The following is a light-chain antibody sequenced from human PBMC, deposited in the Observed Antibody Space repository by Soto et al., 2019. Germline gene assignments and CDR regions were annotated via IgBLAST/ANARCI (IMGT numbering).Light chain of an antibody. CDR1: QSVDSTY. Sequence: EIVLTQSPGTLSLSPGEEATLSCRASQSVDSTYLAWYQQKAVQTPRLISYGATGRADGIPHRFSGSGFGTAFTLTISTVEPEDFAVYYGQQYGTPRSVTFGQGTRLDI. CDR2: GAT. CDR3: QQYGTPRSVT. V-gene: IGKV3-20*01. J-gene: IGKJ5*01.